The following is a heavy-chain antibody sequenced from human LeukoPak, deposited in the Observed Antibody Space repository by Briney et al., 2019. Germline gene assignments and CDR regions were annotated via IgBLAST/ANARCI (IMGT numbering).Heavy chain of an antibody. CDR3: ARVRPAGYYYYGMDV. CDR2: IVPSDSYT. J-gene: IGHJ6*02. V-gene: IGHV5-10-1*01. Sequence: RESLKISCKGSGYSFTSYWISWVRQMPGKGLEWMGRIVPSDSYTNYSPSFQGHVTISADKSISTAYLQWSSLKASDTAMYYCARVRPAGYYYYGMDVWGQGTTVTVSS. CDR1: GYSFTSYW. D-gene: IGHD1-1*01.